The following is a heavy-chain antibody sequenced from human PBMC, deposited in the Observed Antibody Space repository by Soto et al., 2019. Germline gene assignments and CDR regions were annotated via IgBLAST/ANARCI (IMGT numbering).Heavy chain of an antibody. CDR2: IHHSGST. J-gene: IGHJ4*02. CDR1: GASISSYY. Sequence: SETLSLTCTVSGASISSYYWSWIRQSPGKGLELIAWIHHSGSTSYNPALRSRVTTSVDTSKNQFSLNLHSMTAADTAVYYCTRDKWLDYWGQGTLVTVSS. CDR3: TRDKWLDY. D-gene: IGHD5-12*01. V-gene: IGHV4-59*01.